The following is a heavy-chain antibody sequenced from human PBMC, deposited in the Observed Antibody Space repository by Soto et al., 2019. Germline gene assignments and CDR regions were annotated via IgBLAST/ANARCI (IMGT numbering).Heavy chain of an antibody. CDR2: INHSGST. V-gene: IGHV4-34*01. CDR1: GGSFSGYY. D-gene: IGHD2-8*02. CDR3: ARDKITGLFDY. J-gene: IGHJ4*02. Sequence: QVQLQQWGEGLLKLSETLSLPCSVYGGSFSGYYWTWIRQPPGTGLVWMGEINHSGSTNYNPSLKSRVTISVDTSKNQFSLKLTSVTAADTAVYYCARDKITGLFDYWGQGTLVTVSS.